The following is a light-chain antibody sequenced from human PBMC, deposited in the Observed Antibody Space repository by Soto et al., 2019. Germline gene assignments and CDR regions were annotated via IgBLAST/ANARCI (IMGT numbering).Light chain of an antibody. Sequence: EIVLTQSPGTLSLSPGERATLSCRASQSVSGSYIAWYQQKPGQAPRLLIYGASSRATGIPDRFSGSGSGTDFTLTISRLEPEDLAVYYCQQYGSSPYTFGQGTKLEIK. CDR3: QQYGSSPYT. CDR1: QSVSGSY. V-gene: IGKV3-20*01. CDR2: GAS. J-gene: IGKJ2*01.